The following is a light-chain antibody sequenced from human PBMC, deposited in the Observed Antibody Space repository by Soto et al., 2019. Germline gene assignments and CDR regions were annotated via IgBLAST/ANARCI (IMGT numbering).Light chain of an antibody. Sequence: QTVVTQETSVSVSPGGTVTLTCGLSSGSVSTSYYPSWYQQTPGQAPRTLIYSTNTRSSGVPDRFSGSILGNKAALTITGAQTDDESDYYCVLYMGSGISYVFGTGTELTVL. J-gene: IGLJ1*01. CDR2: STN. V-gene: IGLV8-61*01. CDR1: SGSVSTSYY. CDR3: VLYMGSGISYV.